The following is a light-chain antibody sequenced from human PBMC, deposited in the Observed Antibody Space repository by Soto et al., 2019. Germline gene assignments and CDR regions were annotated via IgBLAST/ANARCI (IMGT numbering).Light chain of an antibody. V-gene: IGLV2-8*01. CDR2: EVS. J-gene: IGLJ1*01. Sequence: QSVLTQPPSASGSPGQSVTISCTGTSSDVGGYNYVSWYQQHPGKAPKLMIYEVSKRPLGVPDRFSGSKSGNTASLTVSGLQAEDEADYYCSSYAGSNNFPYVFGTGTKVTVL. CDR3: SSYAGSNNFPYV. CDR1: SSDVGGYNY.